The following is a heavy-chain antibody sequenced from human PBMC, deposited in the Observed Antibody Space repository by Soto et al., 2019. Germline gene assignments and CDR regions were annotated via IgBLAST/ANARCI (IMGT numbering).Heavy chain of an antibody. CDR3: VAYTAAQNWFDP. Sequence: PSETLSLTCGVSGSSVSSGFYWAWIRQSPGAGLEWLGSIYPSGNTYYNPSVRGRITISVDTPKNHFSLTLTSVTAADTARYYCVAYTAAQNWFDPWGQGTLVTVSS. CDR2: IYPSGNT. J-gene: IGHJ5*02. D-gene: IGHD2-2*02. CDR1: GSSVSSGFY. V-gene: IGHV4-38-2*01.